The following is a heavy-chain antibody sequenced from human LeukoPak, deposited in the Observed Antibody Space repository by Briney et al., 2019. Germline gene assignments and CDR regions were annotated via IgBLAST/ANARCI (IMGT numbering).Heavy chain of an antibody. V-gene: IGHV3-23*01. J-gene: IGHJ4*02. CDR2: ISGSGGST. D-gene: IGHD1-26*01. CDR1: GFTFSSYA. CDR3: AKDRRGSDSTIDY. Sequence: GGSLRLSCAASGFTFSSYAMSWVRPAPGKGLEWVSAISGSGGSTYYADSVKGRFTISRDNSKNTLYLQMNSLRAEDTAVYYCAKDRRGSDSTIDYWGQGTLVTVSS.